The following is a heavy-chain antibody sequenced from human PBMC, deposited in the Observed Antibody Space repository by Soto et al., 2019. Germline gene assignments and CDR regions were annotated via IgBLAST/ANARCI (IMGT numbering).Heavy chain of an antibody. CDR1: GYTFTSYG. CDR2: ISAYNGNT. J-gene: IGHJ6*02. CDR3: ASGSYSTLGYYYYYGMDV. Sequence: ASVKVSCKASGYTFTSYGISWVRQAPGQGLEWMGWISAYNGNTNYAQKLQGRVTMTTDTSTSTAYMELRSLRSDDTAVYYCASGSYSTLGYYYYYGMDVWGQGTTVTVSS. D-gene: IGHD1-26*01. V-gene: IGHV1-18*01.